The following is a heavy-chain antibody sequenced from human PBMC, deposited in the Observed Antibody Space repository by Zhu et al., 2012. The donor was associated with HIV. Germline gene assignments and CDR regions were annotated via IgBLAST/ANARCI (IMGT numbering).Heavy chain of an antibody. J-gene: IGHJ5*02. Sequence: QVQLQESGPGLVKPSETLSLTCAVSSYSISSGYYWGWIRQPPGKGLEWIGSIYHSGSTYYNPSLKSRVTISVDTSKNQFSLKLSSVTAADTAVYYCARGAGYSSSWAKNWFDPWGQGTWSPSPQ. CDR1: SYSISSGYY. D-gene: IGHD6-13*01. V-gene: IGHV4-38-2*01. CDR3: ARGAGYSSSWAKNWFDP. CDR2: IYHSGST.